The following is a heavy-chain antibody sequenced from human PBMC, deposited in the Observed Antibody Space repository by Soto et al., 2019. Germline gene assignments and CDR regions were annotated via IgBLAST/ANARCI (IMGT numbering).Heavy chain of an antibody. CDR3: ASGDCSSTSCYSSYYYYYMDV. V-gene: IGHV4-34*01. J-gene: IGHJ6*03. CDR1: GGSFSGYS. D-gene: IGHD2-2*02. Sequence: SETLSLTCAVYGGSFSGYSWNWIRQPPGKGLEWIGGINHSGSTNYNPSLKIRVTISVDTSNNQFSLKLSSVTAADTALYYCASGDCSSTSCYSSYYYYYMDVWGKGTTVTVSS. CDR2: INHSGST.